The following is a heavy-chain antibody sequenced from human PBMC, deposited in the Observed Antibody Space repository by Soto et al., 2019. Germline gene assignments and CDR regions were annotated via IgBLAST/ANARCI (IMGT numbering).Heavy chain of an antibody. V-gene: IGHV4-61*01. CDR2: IYYSGST. D-gene: IGHD3-3*01. CDR3: ARESYSDFWSGYYYYYGMDV. CDR1: GGSVSSGSYY. J-gene: IGHJ6*02. Sequence: QVQLQESGPGLVKPSETLSLTCTVSGGSVSSGSYYWSWIRQPPGKGLEWIGYIYYSGSTNYNPSLKSLVTISVDTSKNQFSLKLSSVTAADTAVYYCARESYSDFWSGYYYYYGMDVWGQGTTVTVSS.